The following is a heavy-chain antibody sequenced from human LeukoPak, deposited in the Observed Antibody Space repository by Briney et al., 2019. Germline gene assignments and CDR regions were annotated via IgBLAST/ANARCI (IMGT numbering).Heavy chain of an antibody. CDR1: GYTFASYW. D-gene: IGHD2-15*01. CDR2: IYPGDSDT. V-gene: IGHV5-51*01. J-gene: IGHJ4*02. Sequence: GESLKISCKGSGYTFASYWIAWVRQMPGKGLEWMGIIYPGDSDTRYSPSFQGQVTISADEPISTAYLQWSSLKASDTAMYYCARRYCSAGSCLDYWGQGTLVTVSS. CDR3: ARRYCSAGSCLDY.